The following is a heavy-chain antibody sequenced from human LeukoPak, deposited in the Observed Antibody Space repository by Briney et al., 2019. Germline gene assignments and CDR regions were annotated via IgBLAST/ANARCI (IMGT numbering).Heavy chain of an antibody. V-gene: IGHV1-2*02. CDR1: GYTFTSYD. D-gene: IGHD6-13*01. CDR2: INPNSGGT. Sequence: ASVKVSCKASGYTFTSYDINWVRQAPGQGLEWMGWINPNSGGTNYAQKFQGRVTMTRDTSISTAYMELSRLRSDDTAVYYCAREWGIAAFDYWGQGTLVTVSS. J-gene: IGHJ4*02. CDR3: AREWGIAAFDY.